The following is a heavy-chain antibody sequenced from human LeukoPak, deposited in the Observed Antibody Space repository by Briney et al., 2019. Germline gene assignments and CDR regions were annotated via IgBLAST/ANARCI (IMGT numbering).Heavy chain of an antibody. D-gene: IGHD2-15*01. CDR3: ARARASGRSGFDY. J-gene: IGHJ4*02. CDR2: ISSSSSTI. Sequence: GGSLRLSCEASGFTFSNAWMSWVRQAPGKGLEWVSYISSSSSTIYYADSVKGRFTISRDNAKNSLDLQMNSLRDEDTAVYYCARARASGRSGFDYWGQGTLVTVSS. CDR1: GFTFSNAW. V-gene: IGHV3-48*02.